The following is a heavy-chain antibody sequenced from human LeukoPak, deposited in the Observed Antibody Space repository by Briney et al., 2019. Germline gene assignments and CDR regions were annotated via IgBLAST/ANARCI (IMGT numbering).Heavy chain of an antibody. CDR1: GGSISSSSYC. D-gene: IGHD6-13*01. V-gene: IGHV4-39*01. Sequence: PSETLSLTCTVSGGSISSSSYCWGWIRQPPGKGLEWIGSIYYSGSTYYNPSLKSRVTISVDTSKNQFSLKLSSVTAADTAVYYCARHPFGYSSRDYYYYYGMDVWGQGTTVTVSS. J-gene: IGHJ6*02. CDR3: ARHPFGYSSRDYYYYYGMDV. CDR2: IYYSGST.